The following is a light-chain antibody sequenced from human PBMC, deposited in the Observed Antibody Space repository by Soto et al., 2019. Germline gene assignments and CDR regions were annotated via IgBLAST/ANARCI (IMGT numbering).Light chain of an antibody. J-gene: IGKJ4*01. Sequence: QSPSTLSASVGDRVTITCRASQSISSWLAWYQQKLGRAPRLLIYDASSLESGVPSRFSGSGYGTEFTLTISSLQPDDFATYYCQQYNTYSSLTFGGGTKVDIK. V-gene: IGKV1-5*01. CDR3: QQYNTYSSLT. CDR2: DAS. CDR1: QSISSW.